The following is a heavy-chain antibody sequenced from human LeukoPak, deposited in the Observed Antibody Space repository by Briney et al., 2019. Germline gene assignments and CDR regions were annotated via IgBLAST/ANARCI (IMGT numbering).Heavy chain of an antibody. CDR2: ISGSGNSA. J-gene: IGHJ4*02. Sequence: APWMRKEWVSAISGSGNSAYYADSVKGRFTISRDTSKNTLSLQIDSLRAEDTAVYYCAKASGSTGYYYFDSWGQGTLVTVSS. D-gene: IGHD3-22*01. V-gene: IGHV3-23*01. CDR3: AKASGSTGYYYFDS.